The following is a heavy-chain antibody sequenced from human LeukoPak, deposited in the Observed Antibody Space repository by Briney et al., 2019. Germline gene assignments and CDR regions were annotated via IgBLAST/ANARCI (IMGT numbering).Heavy chain of an antibody. CDR3: ARVIAVAVTAPYWFDP. Sequence: SETLSLTCTVSGGSISSYYWSWIRQPPGKGLEWIGYIYYSGSTNYNPSLKSRVTTSVDTSKNQFSLKLSSVTAADTAVYYCARVIAVAVTAPYWFDPWGQGTLVTVSS. CDR2: IYYSGST. D-gene: IGHD6-19*01. CDR1: GGSISSYY. J-gene: IGHJ5*02. V-gene: IGHV4-59*01.